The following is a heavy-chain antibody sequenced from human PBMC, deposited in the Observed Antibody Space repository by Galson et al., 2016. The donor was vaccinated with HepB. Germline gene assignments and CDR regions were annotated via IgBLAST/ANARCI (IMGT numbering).Heavy chain of an antibody. D-gene: IGHD3-10*01. CDR1: GGSISSGLYY. J-gene: IGHJ5*02. Sequence: TLSLTCTVSGGSISSGLYYWSWIRQPPGKGLEWIGYRHYSGSTYYNPSLKSRLTISGDTSKNELYLKLSDVTAADTAVYYCARASKFRGVIGFDPWGQGTLVTVSS. V-gene: IGHV4-31*03. CDR2: RHYSGST. CDR3: ARASKFRGVIGFDP.